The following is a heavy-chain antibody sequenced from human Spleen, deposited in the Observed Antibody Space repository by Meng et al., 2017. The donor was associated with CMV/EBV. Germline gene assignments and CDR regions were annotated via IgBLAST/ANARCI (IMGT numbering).Heavy chain of an antibody. D-gene: IGHD3-22*01. Sequence: SGGSISSGGYSWSWIRQHPGKGLEWIGYIYYSGSTFHSPSLKSRVTISVDTSKNQFPLKLSSVTAADTAVYYCARVGNDSSGYGLDYWGQGTLVTVSS. CDR1: GGSISSGGYS. J-gene: IGHJ4*02. V-gene: IGHV4-31*02. CDR2: IYYSGST. CDR3: ARVGNDSSGYGLDY.